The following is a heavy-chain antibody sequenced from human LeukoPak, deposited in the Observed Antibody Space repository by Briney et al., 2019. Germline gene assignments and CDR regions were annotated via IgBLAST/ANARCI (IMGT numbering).Heavy chain of an antibody. CDR2: IHYDGSNK. D-gene: IGHD6-6*01. CDR1: GFTFSSYG. V-gene: IGHV3-30*02. Sequence: GGSLRLSCAASGFTFSSYGMHWVRQAPGKGLEWVTFIHYDGSNKYYADSVKGRFTISRDNSKNTLYLQMNSLRTEDTAVYYCANQRRDSSSSSFRFHFDYWGQGTLVTVSS. J-gene: IGHJ4*02. CDR3: ANQRRDSSSSSFRFHFDY.